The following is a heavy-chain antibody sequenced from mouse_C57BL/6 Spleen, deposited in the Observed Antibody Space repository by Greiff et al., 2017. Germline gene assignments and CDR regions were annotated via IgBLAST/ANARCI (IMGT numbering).Heavy chain of an antibody. V-gene: IGHV1-50*01. CDR1: GYTFTSYW. CDR3: ARGAVEASFAMDY. CDR2: IDPSDSYT. D-gene: IGHD1-1*01. J-gene: IGHJ4*01. Sequence: VQLQQPGAELVKPGASVKLSCKASGYTFTSYWMQWVKQRPGQGLEWIGEIDPSDSYTNYNQKFKGKATLTVDTSSSTAYMQRSSLTSEDSAVYYCARGAVEASFAMDYWGQGTSVTVSS.